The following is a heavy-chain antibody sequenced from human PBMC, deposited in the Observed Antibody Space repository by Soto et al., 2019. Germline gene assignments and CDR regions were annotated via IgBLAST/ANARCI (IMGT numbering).Heavy chain of an antibody. CDR1: GYTLTDFG. D-gene: IGHD2-15*01. CDR2: ISAYNDDT. CDR3: AREYCSGGSCYGVDY. Sequence: QVQLVQSGAEVKEPGASVKVSCKASGYTLTDFGISWVRQAPRQGLEWMGWISAYNDDTKYTQKLQGRVTMTTDTSTGTAYMELRSLRSDDTAVYYCAREYCSGGSCYGVDYWGQGTLVTVSS. V-gene: IGHV1-18*01. J-gene: IGHJ4*02.